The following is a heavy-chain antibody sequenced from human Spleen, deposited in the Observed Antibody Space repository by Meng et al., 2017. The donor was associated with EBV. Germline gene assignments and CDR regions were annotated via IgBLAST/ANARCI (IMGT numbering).Heavy chain of an antibody. V-gene: IGHV1-2*06. CDR3: ARRAVGQLTTLDY. Sequence: VQLVQSGAEVKKPGASAKVPCKASGYTFTGYYMLWVRQAPGQGLEWMGRINPNSGGTNYAQKFQGRVTMTRDTSISTAYMELSRLRSDDTAVYYCARRAVGQLTTLDYWGQGTLVTVSS. D-gene: IGHD6-13*01. J-gene: IGHJ4*02. CDR2: INPNSGGT. CDR1: GYTFTGYY.